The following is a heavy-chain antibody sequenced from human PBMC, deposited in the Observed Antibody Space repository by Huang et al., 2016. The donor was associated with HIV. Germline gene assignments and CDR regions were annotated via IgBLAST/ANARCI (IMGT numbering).Heavy chain of an antibody. CDR1: GDFISSTNYY. CDR2: GDQRGGT. Sequence: QLQLQESGPGQVKPSETLSLTCTVSGDFISSTNYYWGGIRQSPGKGLEWVGSGDQRGGTNYNPSLKCRVTLSVDTSRNQFSLRLNSVTAADTAVYYCASQHIGAAATWFWGRGTQVAVSS. V-gene: IGHV4-39*01. CDR3: ASQHIGAAATWF. J-gene: IGHJ4*02. D-gene: IGHD6-13*01.